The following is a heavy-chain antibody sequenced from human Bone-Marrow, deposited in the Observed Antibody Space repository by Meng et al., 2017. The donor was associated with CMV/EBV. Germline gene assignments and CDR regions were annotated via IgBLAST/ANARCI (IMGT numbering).Heavy chain of an antibody. CDR1: GGTFSNYA. CDR2: VIPLFDTA. V-gene: IGHV1-69*05. D-gene: IGHD2-15*01. J-gene: IGHJ3*02. Sequence: SVKVSCKASGGTFSNYAVSWVRQAPGQGLEWMGAVIPLFDTAYYAQKFQGRLTITTADSSTTGFMELSSLTSDDTAVYYCARVKDWGYSSAWDALDIWGQGPMVTF. CDR3: ARVKDWGYSSAWDALDI.